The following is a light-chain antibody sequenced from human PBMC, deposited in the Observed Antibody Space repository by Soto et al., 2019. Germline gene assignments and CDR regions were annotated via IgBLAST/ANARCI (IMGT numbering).Light chain of an antibody. CDR1: SGHSSYI. CDR3: ETWDRNTVV. Sequence: QAVVTQSSSASASLGSSVKLTCTLSSGHSSYIIAWHQQQPGKAPRYLMKLEDTGIYNKGSGVPDRFSGSSSGADRYLTISNLQFEDEADYYCETWDRNTVVFGGGTKVTV. V-gene: IGLV4-60*02. CDR2: LEDTGIY. J-gene: IGLJ2*01.